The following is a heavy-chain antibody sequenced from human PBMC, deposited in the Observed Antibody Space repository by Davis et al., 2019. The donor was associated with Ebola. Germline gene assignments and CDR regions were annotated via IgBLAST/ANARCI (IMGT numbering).Heavy chain of an antibody. CDR3: ARGGQAAAGKFDL. V-gene: IGHV4-38-2*01. CDR2: IFYTGAT. D-gene: IGHD6-13*01. Sequence: PSETLSLTCDVSGYSISNGFYCGWIRQPQGKGLEYIGTIFYTGATFYNPSLRSRVTMSLDTSRNQFSLNLASVTAADTAVYYCARGGQAAAGKFDLWGQGTLVTVAS. J-gene: IGHJ4*02. CDR1: GYSISNGFY.